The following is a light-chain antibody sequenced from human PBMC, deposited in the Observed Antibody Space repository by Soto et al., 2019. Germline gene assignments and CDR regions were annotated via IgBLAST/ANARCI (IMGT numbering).Light chain of an antibody. V-gene: IGLV1-51*01. CDR1: SSNVGDNY. J-gene: IGLJ2*01. CDR3: GAWDSSLNAGV. Sequence: QSVLTQPPLVSAAPGQTVTISCSGSSSNVGDNYVSWYQQLPGTGPKLLIYDNTKRPSGIPGRFSGTKSGTSATLGITGLQTGDEADYYCGAWDSSLNAGVFGGGTKLTV. CDR2: DNT.